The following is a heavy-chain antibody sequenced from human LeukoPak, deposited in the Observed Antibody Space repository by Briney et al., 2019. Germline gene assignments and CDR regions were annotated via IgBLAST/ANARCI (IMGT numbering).Heavy chain of an antibody. CDR3: ARDRGSPLRKPIPRDYYFDS. Sequence: GGSLRLSCAASGFTFSSYDMHWVRQAPGKGLEWVAVISSDGTNKYYADSVKGRFTISRDNSKNTLYLQMNSLRAEDTAVYFCARDRGSPLRKPIPRDYYFDSWGQGSLVTVSS. V-gene: IGHV3-30*04. J-gene: IGHJ4*02. D-gene: IGHD2-21*01. CDR1: GFTFSSYD. CDR2: ISSDGTNK.